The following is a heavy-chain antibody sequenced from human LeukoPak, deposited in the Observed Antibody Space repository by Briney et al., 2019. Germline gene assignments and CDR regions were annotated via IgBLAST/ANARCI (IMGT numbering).Heavy chain of an antibody. Sequence: GRSLRLSCAASGFTFDDYAMHWVRQAPGKGLEWVSGISWNSGSIGYADSVKGRFTISRDNAKNSLYLQMNSLRAEDMALYYCAKDRSSLLSGAFDIWGQGTMVTVSS. D-gene: IGHD2-15*01. CDR2: ISWNSGSI. J-gene: IGHJ3*02. CDR3: AKDRSSLLSGAFDI. V-gene: IGHV3-9*03. CDR1: GFTFDDYA.